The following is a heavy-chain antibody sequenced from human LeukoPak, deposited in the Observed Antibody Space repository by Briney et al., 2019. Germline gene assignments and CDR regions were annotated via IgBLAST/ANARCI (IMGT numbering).Heavy chain of an antibody. Sequence: PSETLSLTCTVSGGSISSYYWSWIRQPPGKGLEWIGYIYYSGSTNYNPSLKSRVTISVDTSKNQFSLKLSSVTAADTAVYYCARVSYDSSGYYHVGSYYYGMDVWGQGTTVTVSS. V-gene: IGHV4-59*01. CDR2: IYYSGST. J-gene: IGHJ6*02. D-gene: IGHD3-22*01. CDR1: GGSISSYY. CDR3: ARVSYDSSGYYHVGSYYYGMDV.